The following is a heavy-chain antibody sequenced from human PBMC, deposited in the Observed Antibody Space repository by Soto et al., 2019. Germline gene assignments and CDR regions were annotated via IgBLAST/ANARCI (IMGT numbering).Heavy chain of an antibody. CDR2: ISGSGGST. V-gene: IGHV3-23*01. J-gene: IGHJ4*02. CDR3: AKAHSGYVWGRYYFDY. D-gene: IGHD5-12*01. Sequence: EVQLLESGGGLVLPGGSLRLSCAASGFTFSSYAMSWVRQAPGKGLEWVSGISGSGGSTYYADSVKGRFTISRDNSKNTLYLQMNSLRAEDTAVYYCAKAHSGYVWGRYYFDYWGQGTLVTVSS. CDR1: GFTFSSYA.